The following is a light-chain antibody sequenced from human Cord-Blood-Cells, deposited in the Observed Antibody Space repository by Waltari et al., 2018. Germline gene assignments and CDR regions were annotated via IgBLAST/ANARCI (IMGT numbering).Light chain of an antibody. V-gene: IGKV1-39*01. Sequence: DIQMTQSPSSLSASVGARVTITCRASQSISSYLNWYQQKPGKAPKLLIYAASSLQSVVPSRFSGSGSGTDFTLTISSLQPEDFATYYCQQSYSTITFGGGTKVEIK. CDR2: AAS. CDR1: QSISSY. CDR3: QQSYSTIT. J-gene: IGKJ4*01.